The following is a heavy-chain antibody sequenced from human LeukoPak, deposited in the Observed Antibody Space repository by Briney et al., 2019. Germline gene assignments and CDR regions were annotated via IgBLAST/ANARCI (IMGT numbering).Heavy chain of an antibody. D-gene: IGHD5-12*01. CDR1: GFTFSSYW. Sequence: GGSLRLSCAASGFTFSSYWMNWVRQAPGKGLEWVSSISSSSSYIYYADSVKGRFTISRDNAKNSLYLQMNSLRAEDTAVYYCARATTVGGGAFDIWGQGTMVTVSS. CDR3: ARATTVGGGAFDI. CDR2: ISSSSSYI. J-gene: IGHJ3*02. V-gene: IGHV3-21*01.